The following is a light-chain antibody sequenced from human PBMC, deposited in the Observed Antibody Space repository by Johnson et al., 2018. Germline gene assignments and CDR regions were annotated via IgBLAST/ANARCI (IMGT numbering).Light chain of an antibody. CDR1: SSNIGNNY. CDR2: ENN. J-gene: IGLJ1*01. V-gene: IGLV1-51*02. Sequence: QSVLTQPPSVSAAPGQKVTISCSGSSSNIGNNYVSWYQQLPGTAPKLLIYENNKRPSGIPDLFSGSKSGTSATLGITGLQTGDEADYYCGTWDSSLSAGNVVGTGTKVTVL. CDR3: GTWDSSLSAGNV.